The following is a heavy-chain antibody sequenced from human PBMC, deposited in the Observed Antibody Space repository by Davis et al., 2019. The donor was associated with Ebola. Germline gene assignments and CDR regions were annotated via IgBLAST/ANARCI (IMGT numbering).Heavy chain of an antibody. J-gene: IGHJ4*02. CDR1: GGSISSGGYY. V-gene: IGHV4-31*03. D-gene: IGHD3-22*01. Sequence: PSETLSLTCTVSGGSISSGGYYWSWIRQHPGKGLEWIGYIYYSGSTYYNPSLKSRVTISVDTSKNQFSLNLNSVTAADTAVYYCARDDRRARIDYWGQGTLVTVSS. CDR2: IYYSGST. CDR3: ARDDRRARIDY.